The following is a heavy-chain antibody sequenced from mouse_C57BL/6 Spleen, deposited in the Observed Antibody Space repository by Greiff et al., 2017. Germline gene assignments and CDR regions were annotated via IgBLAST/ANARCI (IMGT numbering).Heavy chain of an antibody. CDR2: ISYAGSN. J-gene: IGHJ2*01. D-gene: IGHD1-1*01. Sequence: EVKLMESGPGLVKPSQSLSLTCSVTGYSITSGYYWNWIRQFPGNKLEWMGYISYAGSNNYNPSLKNRISITRDTSKNQFFLKLNSVTTEDTATYYCARIYYDLGYFDYWGQGTTLTVSS. CDR3: ARIYYDLGYFDY. CDR1: GYSITSGYY. V-gene: IGHV3-6*01.